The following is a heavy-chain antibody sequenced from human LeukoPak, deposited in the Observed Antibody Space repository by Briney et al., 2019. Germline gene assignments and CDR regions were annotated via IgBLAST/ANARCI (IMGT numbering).Heavy chain of an antibody. CDR3: AGTYNWNYEGIVDY. V-gene: IGHV1-8*01. CDR1: GYTFTSYD. Sequence: ASVKVSCKASGYTFTSYDINWVRQATGQGLEWMGWMNPNSGNTGYAQKFQGRVTMTRNTSISTAYMELSSLRSEDTAVYYCAGTYNWNYEGIVDYWGQGTLVTVSS. CDR2: MNPNSGNT. D-gene: IGHD1-7*01. J-gene: IGHJ4*02.